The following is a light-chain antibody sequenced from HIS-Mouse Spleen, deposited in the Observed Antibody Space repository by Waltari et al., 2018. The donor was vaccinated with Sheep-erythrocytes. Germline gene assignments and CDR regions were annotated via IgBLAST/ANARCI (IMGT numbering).Light chain of an antibody. CDR2: ADS. V-gene: IGLV3-10*01. J-gene: IGLJ1*01. Sequence: SYELTQPPSVSVTPGQTARITRSGDALPKKHAYWYQEKSGQAPVLVIYADSIRPSGIPERFSGSSSGTMATLTISGAQVEDEADYYCYSTDSSGNHYVFGTGTKVTVL. CDR3: YSTDSSGNHYV. CDR1: ALPKKH.